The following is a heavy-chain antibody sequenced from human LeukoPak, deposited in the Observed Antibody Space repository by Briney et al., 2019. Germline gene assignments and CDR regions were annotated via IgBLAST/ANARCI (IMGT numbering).Heavy chain of an antibody. CDR1: GYTFTNHG. CDR2: ISAYNGDT. Sequence: ASVKVSCKASGYTFTNHGISWVRQAPGQGLEWMGWISAYNGDTNYAQKLQGRVTMTTDTSTSTAYMELRSLRSDDTAVYYCARDPSNSSGWMTWFDPWGRGTLVTVSS. D-gene: IGHD6-19*01. J-gene: IGHJ5*02. V-gene: IGHV1-18*01. CDR3: ARDPSNSSGWMTWFDP.